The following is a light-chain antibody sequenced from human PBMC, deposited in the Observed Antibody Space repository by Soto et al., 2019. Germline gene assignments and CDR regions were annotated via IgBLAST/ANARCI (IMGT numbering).Light chain of an antibody. V-gene: IGLV1-51*01. Sequence: QSVLTQPPSVSAAPGQKVTISCSGSISNIGSNDVSWYQQLPGTAPKVLIYDNDTRPSGIPDRFSGSKSGTSATLGITGLQTGDEADYYCGTWDSSLSVGVFGGGTKVTVL. CDR1: ISNIGSND. J-gene: IGLJ3*02. CDR3: GTWDSSLSVGV. CDR2: DND.